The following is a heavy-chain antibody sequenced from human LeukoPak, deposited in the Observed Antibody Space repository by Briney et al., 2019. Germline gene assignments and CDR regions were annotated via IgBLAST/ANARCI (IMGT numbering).Heavy chain of an antibody. J-gene: IGHJ4*02. CDR1: GYTFTNYV. Sequence: ASVKVSCKASGYTFTNYVINWVRQAPGQGLEWMGWMNPNSGNTGYAQKFQGRVAMTRNTSITTAYMELSSLRSEDTAAYYCARGLGRTAMVTRGGVRFDYWGQGTLVTVSS. D-gene: IGHD5-18*01. V-gene: IGHV1-8*02. CDR2: MNPNSGNT. CDR3: ARGLGRTAMVTRGGVRFDY.